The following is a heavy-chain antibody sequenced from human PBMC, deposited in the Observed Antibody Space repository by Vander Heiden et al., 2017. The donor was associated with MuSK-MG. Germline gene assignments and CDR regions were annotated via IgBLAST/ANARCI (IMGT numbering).Heavy chain of an antibody. CDR3: AKSQWLGAEYFQY. V-gene: IGHV3-33*06. CDR1: GFTFSSYG. D-gene: IGHD6-19*01. J-gene: IGHJ1*01. Sequence: QVQLVESGGGVVQPGRPLRLSFAASGFTFSSYGMHWVRQAPGKGLEWVAVIWDDGSNKYYTDSVKGRFTISRDNSKNTLYLQMNSLRAEDTAVYYCAKSQWLGAEYFQYWGQGTLVTVSS. CDR2: IWDDGSNK.